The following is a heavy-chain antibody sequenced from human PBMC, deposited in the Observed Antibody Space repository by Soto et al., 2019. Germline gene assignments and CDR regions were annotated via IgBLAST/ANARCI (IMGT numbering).Heavy chain of an antibody. J-gene: IGHJ4*02. CDR3: ARSVAVPGAHIDY. D-gene: IGHD6-19*01. Sequence: SETLSLTCSVSGGSISGSYWSWIRQSPGKGLEWLGYVYYTGSTNYSPSLRSRVSISVDTSKNEFSLRLSSVTAADTAVYFCARSVAVPGAHIDYWGQGTQVTVSA. CDR1: GGSISGSY. V-gene: IGHV4-59*01. CDR2: VYYTGST.